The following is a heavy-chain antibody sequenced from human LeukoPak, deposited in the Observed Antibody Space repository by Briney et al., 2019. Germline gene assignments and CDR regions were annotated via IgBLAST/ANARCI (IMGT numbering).Heavy chain of an antibody. CDR1: GYTFTGYY. J-gene: IGHJ6*02. CDR2: INPNSGGT. CDR3: ARGGGLSSSWYERNYYYYYGMDV. Sequence: ASVKVSCKASGYTFTGYYMHWVRQAPGQGLEWXXWINPNSGGTNYAQKFQGRVTMTRDTSISTAYMELSRLRSDDTAVYYCARGGGLSSSWYERNYYYYYGMDVWGQGTTVTVSS. D-gene: IGHD6-13*01. V-gene: IGHV1-2*02.